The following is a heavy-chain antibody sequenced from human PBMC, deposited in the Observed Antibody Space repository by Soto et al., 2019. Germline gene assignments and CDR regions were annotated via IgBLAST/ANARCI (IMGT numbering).Heavy chain of an antibody. CDR3: VRDISSSWRVEYFQH. CDR2: IGTTGNTI. CDR1: GFTFSSYS. D-gene: IGHD6-13*01. J-gene: IGHJ1*01. V-gene: IGHV3-48*01. Sequence: PGGSLRLSCAASGFTFSSYSMNWVRQAPGKGLERVSYIGTTGNTIYYSDSVKGRFTISRDNAKNSLFLQMDSLRAEDTAVYYCVRDISSSWRVEYFQHWGQGALVTVSS.